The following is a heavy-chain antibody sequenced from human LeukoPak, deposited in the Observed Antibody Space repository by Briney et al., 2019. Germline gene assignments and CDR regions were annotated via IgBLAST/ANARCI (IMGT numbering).Heavy chain of an antibody. J-gene: IGHJ4*02. CDR1: GGTFSSYT. Sequence: SVKVSCKASGGTFSSYTISWVRQAPGQGLEWIGRIIPILGIANYAQKFQGRVTITADKSTSTAYMELSSLRSEDTAVYYCARIHDYGDYLDYWGQGTLVTVSS. CDR3: ARIHDYGDYLDY. CDR2: IIPILGIA. V-gene: IGHV1-69*02. D-gene: IGHD4-17*01.